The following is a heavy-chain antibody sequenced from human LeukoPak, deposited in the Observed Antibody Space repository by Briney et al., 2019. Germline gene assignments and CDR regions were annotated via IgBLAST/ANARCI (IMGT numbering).Heavy chain of an antibody. V-gene: IGHV1-69*05. Sequence: SVKVSCKASGGTFISYAISWVRQAPGQGLEWMGRIIPIFGTANYAQKFQGRVTITTDESTSTAYMELSSLRSEDTAVYYCARSRRDGYNLHAFDIWGQGTMVTVSS. CDR2: IIPIFGTA. CDR3: ARSRRDGYNLHAFDI. J-gene: IGHJ3*02. D-gene: IGHD5-24*01. CDR1: GGTFISYA.